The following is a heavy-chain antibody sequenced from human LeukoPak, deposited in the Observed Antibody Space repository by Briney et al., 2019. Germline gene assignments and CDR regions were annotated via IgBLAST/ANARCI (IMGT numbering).Heavy chain of an antibody. V-gene: IGHV1-46*01. D-gene: IGHD2-15*01. CDR1: GYIFTSYY. CDR2: INPNSGNT. Sequence: ASVKVSCKASGYIFTSYYMHWVRQAPGQGLEWMGIINPNSGNTNYAQKFQGRVTMTRDTSTSTVYMELSSLRSEDTAVYYCARQRGSGGSWLNYWGEGTLVTVSS. CDR3: ARQRGSGGSWLNY. J-gene: IGHJ4*02.